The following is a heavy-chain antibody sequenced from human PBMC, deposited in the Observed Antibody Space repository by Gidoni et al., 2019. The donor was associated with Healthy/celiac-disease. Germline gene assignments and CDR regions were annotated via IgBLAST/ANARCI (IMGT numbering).Heavy chain of an antibody. D-gene: IGHD3-9*01. CDR1: GFTFSSYS. CDR3: ARVEGEYYDIVPGPDYFDY. J-gene: IGHJ4*02. CDR2: ISSSSSTI. V-gene: IGHV3-48*01. Sequence: EVQLVESGGGLVQPGGSLRLSCAASGFTFSSYSLNWVRQAPGKGLEWVSYISSSSSTIYYADSVKGRFTISRDNAKNSLYLQMNSLRAEDTAVYYCARVEGEYYDIVPGPDYFDYWGQGTLVTVSS.